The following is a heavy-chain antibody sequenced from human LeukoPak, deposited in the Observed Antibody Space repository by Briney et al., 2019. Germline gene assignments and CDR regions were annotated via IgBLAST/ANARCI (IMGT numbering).Heavy chain of an antibody. CDR1: GGSISSGDNY. J-gene: IGHJ4*02. Sequence: SQTLSLTCTVSGGSISSGDNYWSWIRQPAGKGLEWIGRIYTSGGTNYNPSLKSRVTISEDTSKNQFSLKLSSVTAAGTAVYYCASAYTYASRFVYWGQGTLVTVSS. CDR3: ASAYTYASRFVY. D-gene: IGHD5-18*01. CDR2: IYTSGGT. V-gene: IGHV4-61*02.